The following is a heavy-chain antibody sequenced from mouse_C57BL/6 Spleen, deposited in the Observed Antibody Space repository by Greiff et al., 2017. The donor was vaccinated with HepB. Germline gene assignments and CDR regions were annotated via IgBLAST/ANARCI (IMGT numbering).Heavy chain of an antibody. D-gene: IGHD1-1*01. CDR1: GYAFSSYW. V-gene: IGHV1-80*01. Sequence: VQLQQSGAELVKPGASVKISCKASGYAFSSYWMNWVKQRPGKGLEWIGQIYPGDGDTNYNGKFKGKATLTADKSSSTAYMQLSSLTSEDSAVYFCARDYYGSSSYYAMDYWGQRTSVTVSS. CDR3: ARDYYGSSSYYAMDY. CDR2: IYPGDGDT. J-gene: IGHJ4*01.